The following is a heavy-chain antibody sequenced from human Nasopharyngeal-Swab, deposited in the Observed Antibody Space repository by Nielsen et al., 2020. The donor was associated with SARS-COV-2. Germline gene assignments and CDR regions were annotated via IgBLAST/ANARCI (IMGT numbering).Heavy chain of an antibody. Sequence: ASVQVSCKASGYTFTSYYMHWVRQAPGQGLEWMGIINPSGGSTSYAQKFQGRVTMTRDTSTSTVYMELSSLRSEDTAVYYCARSRYYDSSGSHWGFDYWGQGTLVTVSS. D-gene: IGHD3-22*01. V-gene: IGHV1-46*01. CDR2: INPSGGST. CDR1: GYTFTSYY. J-gene: IGHJ4*02. CDR3: ARSRYYDSSGSHWGFDY.